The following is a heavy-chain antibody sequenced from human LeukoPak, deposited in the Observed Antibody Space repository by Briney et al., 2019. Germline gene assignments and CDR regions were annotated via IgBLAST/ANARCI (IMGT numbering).Heavy chain of an antibody. Sequence: PGGSLRLPCAASGFPFSRYTMNWVRQAPGKGLEWVSSISSSSGYIYYADSVKGRFTISRDNAKNSLYLQMNSLRVEDTAVYYCARVAVSSGTLDSWGQGTLVTVSS. CDR2: ISSSSGYI. CDR1: GFPFSRYT. CDR3: ARVAVSSGTLDS. J-gene: IGHJ4*02. D-gene: IGHD3-22*01. V-gene: IGHV3-21*04.